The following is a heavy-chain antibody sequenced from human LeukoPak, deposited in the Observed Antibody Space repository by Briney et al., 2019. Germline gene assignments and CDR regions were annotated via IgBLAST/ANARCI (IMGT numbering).Heavy chain of an antibody. Sequence: PSETLSLTCTVSGGSISSYYWSWIRQPPRKGLEWIGYINYSGGTNYNPSLKSRVTISVDTSKNQFSLKLSSVTAADTAVYYCARQVGPPYKTRWYYFDYWGQGTLVTVSS. J-gene: IGHJ4*02. CDR3: ARQVGPPYKTRWYYFDY. CDR1: GGSISSYY. D-gene: IGHD1-14*01. V-gene: IGHV4-59*08. CDR2: INYSGGT.